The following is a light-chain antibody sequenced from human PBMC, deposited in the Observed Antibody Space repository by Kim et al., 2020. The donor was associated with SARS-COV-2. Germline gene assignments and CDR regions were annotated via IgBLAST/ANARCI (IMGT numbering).Light chain of an antibody. CDR3: NSRDSSGNHVV. CDR1: SLRSYY. Sequence: ALGQTVRITCQGDSLRSYYASWYQQTPGQAPVLVIYGKNNRPSGIPDRFSGSSSGNTASLTITGAQAEDEADYYCNSRDSSGNHVVFGGGTQLTGL. V-gene: IGLV3-19*01. CDR2: GKN. J-gene: IGLJ2*01.